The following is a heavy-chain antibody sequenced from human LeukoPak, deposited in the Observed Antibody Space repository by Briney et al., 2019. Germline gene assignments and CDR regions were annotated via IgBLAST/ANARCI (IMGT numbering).Heavy chain of an antibody. CDR3: ANQDSTEYSYYFDF. J-gene: IGHJ4*02. CDR1: GFTFSSYS. CDR2: ISSSSSYI. Sequence: PGGSLRLSCAASGFTFSSYSMNWVRQAPGKGLEWVSSISSSSSYIYYADSVKGRFTISRDNAKNSLHLQMNSLRAEDTAVYYCANQDSTEYSYYFDFWGQGTLVTVSS. D-gene: IGHD2/OR15-2a*01. V-gene: IGHV3-21*01.